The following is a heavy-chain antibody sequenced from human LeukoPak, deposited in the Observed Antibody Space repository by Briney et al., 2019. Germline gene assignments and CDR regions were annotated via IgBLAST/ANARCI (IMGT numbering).Heavy chain of an antibody. D-gene: IGHD6-13*01. J-gene: IGHJ5*02. Sequence: SETLSLTCTVSGYSISSGYYWGWIWQPPGKGLEWIGSIYHSGSTYYNPSLKSRVTISVDTSKNQFSLKLSSVTAADTAVYYRARGLIAAAANGNLWGQGTLVTVSS. CDR2: IYHSGST. CDR3: ARGLIAAAANGNL. V-gene: IGHV4-38-2*02. CDR1: GYSISSGYY.